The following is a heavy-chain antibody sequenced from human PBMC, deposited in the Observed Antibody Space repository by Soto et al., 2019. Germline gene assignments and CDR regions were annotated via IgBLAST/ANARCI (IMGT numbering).Heavy chain of an antibody. Sequence: GGSLRLSYAASGFTFSDHYMDWVRQAPGKGLEWVGRTRNKANSYTTEYAASVKGRFTISRDDSKNSLYLQMNSLKTEDTAVYYCASITPEPPFIDYWGQGTLVTVSS. CDR1: GFTFSDHY. V-gene: IGHV3-72*01. CDR3: ASITPEPPFIDY. D-gene: IGHD1-20*01. CDR2: TRNKANSYTT. J-gene: IGHJ4*02.